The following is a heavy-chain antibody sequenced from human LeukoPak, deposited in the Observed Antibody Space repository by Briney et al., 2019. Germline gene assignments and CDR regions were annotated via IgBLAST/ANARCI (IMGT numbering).Heavy chain of an antibody. CDR3: ARDEFDYYGSGSFGY. Sequence: GGSLRLSCAASRFTFSSYSMNWVRQAPGKGLEWVSSISSSGSYIYYADSVKGRFTISRDNAKNSLYLQMNSLRAEDTAVYYCARDEFDYYGSGSFGYWGQGTLVTVSS. CDR1: RFTFSSYS. J-gene: IGHJ4*02. V-gene: IGHV3-21*01. D-gene: IGHD3-10*01. CDR2: ISSSGSYI.